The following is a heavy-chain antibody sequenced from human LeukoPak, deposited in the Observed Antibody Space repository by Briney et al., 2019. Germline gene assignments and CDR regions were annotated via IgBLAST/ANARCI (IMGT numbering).Heavy chain of an antibody. CDR2: IYYSGST. D-gene: IGHD3-3*01. J-gene: IGHJ6*03. CDR1: GGSISSYY. V-gene: IGHV4-59*01. Sequence: SETLSLTCTVSGGSISSYYWSWIRQPPGKGLEWIGYIYYSGSTNYNPSLKSRVTISVDTSKNQFSLKLSSVTAADTAVYYCARGKKITIFGVVNYYMDVWGKGTTVTVSS. CDR3: ARGKKITIFGVVNYYMDV.